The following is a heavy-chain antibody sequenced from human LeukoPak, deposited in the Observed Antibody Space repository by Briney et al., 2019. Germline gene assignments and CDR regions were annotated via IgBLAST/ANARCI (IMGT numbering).Heavy chain of an antibody. J-gene: IGHJ2*01. Sequence: GASVKVSCKASGYRLRNHGISWVRQAPGQGLEWMGWIGADSGDTHGDTHYAEKLQGRVTMTTGTSTDTAYMDLRSLTSDDTAVYYCARGSSPYNWYFDLWGRGTLVTVSS. CDR3: ARGSSPYNWYFDL. CDR1: GYRLRNHG. CDR2: IGADSGDTHGDT. D-gene: IGHD4-11*01. V-gene: IGHV1-18*01.